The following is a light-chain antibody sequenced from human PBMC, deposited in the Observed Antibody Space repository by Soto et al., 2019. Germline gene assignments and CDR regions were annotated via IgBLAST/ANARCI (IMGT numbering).Light chain of an antibody. Sequence: QSVLAQPDSAFGAPGQSITISFTGTSSNVGGYNFVSWYQQHPGKAPKPMIYEVSNRPPGVSNRFSGSKSGNTASLTISGLQPDDEADYYCSSYPPSSTVVFGSGTKVTVL. V-gene: IGLV2-14*03. J-gene: IGLJ1*01. CDR3: SSYPPSSTVV. CDR1: SSNVGGYNF. CDR2: EVS.